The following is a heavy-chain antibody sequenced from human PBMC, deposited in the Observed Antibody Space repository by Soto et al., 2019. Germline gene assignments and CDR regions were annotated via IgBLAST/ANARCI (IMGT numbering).Heavy chain of an antibody. V-gene: IGHV3-30*04. D-gene: IGHD1-26*01. Sequence: GGSLRLSCAASGFTFRNYAIHWVRQAPGKGLEWVAVISRDGSHKYYLDSVKGRFTISKDNSKDTVNLLMNSLRDDDSAMYYCARSRNSAVADSFDFWGQGTLVTVSS. CDR3: ARSRNSAVADSFDF. CDR1: GFTFRNYA. J-gene: IGHJ4*02. CDR2: ISRDGSHK.